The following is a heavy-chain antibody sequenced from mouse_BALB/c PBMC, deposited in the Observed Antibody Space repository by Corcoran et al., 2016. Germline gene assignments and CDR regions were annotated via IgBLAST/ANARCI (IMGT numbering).Heavy chain of an antibody. D-gene: IGHD2-3*01. J-gene: IGHJ2*01. CDR2: ISYDGSN. CDR1: GYSITSGYY. V-gene: IGHV3-6*02. CDR3: ASVYDGYLIDY. Sequence: DVQLQESGPGLVKPSQSLSLTCSVTGYSITSGYYWNWIRQFPGNKLEWMGYISYDGSNNYNPSLKNRISIPRDTSKNQFFLKLNSVTTEDTATYYCASVYDGYLIDYWGQGTTLTVSS.